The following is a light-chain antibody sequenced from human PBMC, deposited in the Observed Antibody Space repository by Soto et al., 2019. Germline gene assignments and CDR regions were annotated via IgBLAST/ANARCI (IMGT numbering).Light chain of an antibody. CDR2: DTS. V-gene: IGLV7-46*01. CDR1: TGAVTSNHH. CDR3: LLSYNAARV. J-gene: IGLJ2*01. Sequence: QAVVTQDPSLTVSPGGTVTLTCGSSTGAVTSNHHPYWFQQKAGQAPRTLIYDTSNKHSWTPARCSGSLLGDKAALTLSGAQPENEAQYYFLLSYNAARVFGGGTKLTVL.